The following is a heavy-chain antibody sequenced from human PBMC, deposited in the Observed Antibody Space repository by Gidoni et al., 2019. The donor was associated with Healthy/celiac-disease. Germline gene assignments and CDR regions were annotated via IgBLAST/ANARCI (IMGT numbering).Heavy chain of an antibody. D-gene: IGHD6-13*01. CDR3: ARDRRGSSSWSPQGTLIYYYYGMDV. J-gene: IGHJ6*02. Sequence: QVQLVESGGGVVQPGRSLRLSCAASGFTFSSYAMHWVRQAPGKGLEWVAVISYDGSNKYYADSVKGRFTISRDNSKNTLYLQMNSLRAEDTAVYYCARDRRGSSSWSPQGTLIYYYYGMDVWGQGTTVTVSS. V-gene: IGHV3-30-3*01. CDR2: ISYDGSNK. CDR1: GFTFSSYA.